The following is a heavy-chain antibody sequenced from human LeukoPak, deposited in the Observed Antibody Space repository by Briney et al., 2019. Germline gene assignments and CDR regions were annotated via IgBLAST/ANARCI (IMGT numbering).Heavy chain of an antibody. V-gene: IGHV3-48*04. D-gene: IGHD3-22*01. CDR2: ISSSGSTI. CDR3: ARDNYDSSTPYYFDY. CDR1: GFTFSTYW. Sequence: GGSLRLSCAASGFTFSTYWMSWVRQAPGKGLEWVSYISSSGSTIYYADSVKGRFTISRDNAKNSLYLQMNSLRAEDTAVYYCARDNYDSSTPYYFDYWGQGTLVTVSS. J-gene: IGHJ4*02.